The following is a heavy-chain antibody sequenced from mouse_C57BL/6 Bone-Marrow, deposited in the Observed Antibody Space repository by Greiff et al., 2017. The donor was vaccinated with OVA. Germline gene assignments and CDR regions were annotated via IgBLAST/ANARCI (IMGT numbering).Heavy chain of an antibody. CDR2: IYPGDGDT. D-gene: IGHD1-1*01. CDR3: ARHYGSSYWYFDV. J-gene: IGHJ1*03. CDR1: GYAFSSSW. V-gene: IGHV1-82*01. Sequence: VQGVESGPELVKPGASVKISCKASGYAFSSSWMNWVKQRPGKGLEWIGRIYPGDGDTNYNGKFKGKATLTADKSSSTAYMQLSSLTSEDSAVYVCARHYGSSYWYFDVWGTGTTVTVSS.